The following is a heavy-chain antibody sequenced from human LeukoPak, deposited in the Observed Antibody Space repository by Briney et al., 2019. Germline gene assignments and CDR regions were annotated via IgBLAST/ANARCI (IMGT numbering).Heavy chain of an antibody. D-gene: IGHD6-25*01. CDR1: GGSISGHH. Sequence: SETLSLTCTVSGGSISGHHWSWIRQPPGKGVEGIGYIFYDDAGTEYNQSLERRVTISVDSSKNKFYLHLNSVTAADTAIYYCARDAAARSNLWGRGTLVTVAS. CDR2: IFYDDAGT. V-gene: IGHV4-59*11. CDR3: ARDAAARSNL. J-gene: IGHJ2*01.